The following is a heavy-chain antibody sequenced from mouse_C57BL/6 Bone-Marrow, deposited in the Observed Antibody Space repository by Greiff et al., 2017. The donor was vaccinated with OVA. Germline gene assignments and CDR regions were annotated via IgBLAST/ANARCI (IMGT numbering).Heavy chain of an antibody. J-gene: IGHJ2*01. Sequence: VQLQQSGAELARPGASVKLSCKASGYTFTSYGISWVKQRTGQGIEWIGEIYPRSGNTYYNEKFKGKATLTADKSSSTAYMELRSLTSEDSAVYFCARALITTVVATDWGQGTTRTVSS. CDR3: ARALITTVVATD. D-gene: IGHD1-1*01. CDR2: IYPRSGNT. CDR1: GYTFTSYG. V-gene: IGHV1-81*01.